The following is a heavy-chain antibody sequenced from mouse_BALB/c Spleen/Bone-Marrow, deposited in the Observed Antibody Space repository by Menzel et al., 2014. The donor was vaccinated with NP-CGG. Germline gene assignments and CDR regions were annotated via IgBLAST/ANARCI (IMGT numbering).Heavy chain of an antibody. CDR2: IDPANGNT. Sequence: VQLQQPGAELVKPGASVKLSCTASGFNIEDTYMHWVKRRPEQGLEWIGRIDPANGNTKYDPKFQGKATITADTSSNTAYLQLSSLTSEDTAVYYCAEITTAAYYVMDYWGQGTSVTVSS. CDR3: AEITTAAYYVMDY. CDR1: GFNIEDTY. D-gene: IGHD1-2*01. J-gene: IGHJ4*01. V-gene: IGHV14-3*02.